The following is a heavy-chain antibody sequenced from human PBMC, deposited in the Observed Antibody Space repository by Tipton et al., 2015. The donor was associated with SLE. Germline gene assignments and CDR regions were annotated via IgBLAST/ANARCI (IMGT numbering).Heavy chain of an antibody. CDR3: ATARNIFDTFDI. CDR1: GGSISNYY. V-gene: IGHV4-4*07. D-gene: IGHD2/OR15-2a*01. J-gene: IGHJ3*02. Sequence: TLSLTCTVSGGSISNYYWNLFRQPAGRGLAWIGRLYITGHTNYNPSLKSRVTMSLDTSKNQLSLNLTSVTAADTAVYYCATARNIFDTFDIWAQGTMVTVSS. CDR2: LYITGHT.